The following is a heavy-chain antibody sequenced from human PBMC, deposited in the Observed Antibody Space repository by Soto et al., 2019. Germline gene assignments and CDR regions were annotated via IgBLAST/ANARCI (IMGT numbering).Heavy chain of an antibody. CDR3: ARESRFLEWLSLNCFDP. J-gene: IGHJ5*02. CDR2: ISSSSSTI. V-gene: IGHV3-48*02. Sequence: EVQLVESGGGLVQPGGSLRLSCAASGFTFSSYSMNWVRQAPGKGLEWVSYISSSSSTIYYADSVKGRFTISRDNAKNSLYLQMNSLRDEDTAVYYCARESRFLEWLSLNCFDPWGQGTLVTVSS. D-gene: IGHD3-3*01. CDR1: GFTFSSYS.